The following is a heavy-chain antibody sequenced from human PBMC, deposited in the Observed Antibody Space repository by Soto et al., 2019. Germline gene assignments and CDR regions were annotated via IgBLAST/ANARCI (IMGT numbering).Heavy chain of an antibody. CDR3: DRTRAAAGLDRCDP. V-gene: IGHV6-1*01. J-gene: IGHJ5*02. CDR1: GDSVSRNSAA. Sequence: PSQTLSLTCAISGDSVSRNSAAWSWIRQSPSRGLEWLGRTYYRSKWYNDYAVSVKSRITNNPDTSTNHFSLQMNSVAPEDTAVYYCDRTRAAAGLDRCDPWGQGTLVTVSS. D-gene: IGHD6-13*01. CDR2: TYYRSKWYN.